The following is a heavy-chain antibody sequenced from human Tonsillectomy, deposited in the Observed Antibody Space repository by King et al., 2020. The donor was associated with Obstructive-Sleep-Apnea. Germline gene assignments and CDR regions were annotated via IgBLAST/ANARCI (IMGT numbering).Heavy chain of an antibody. CDR3: AREDVVVGAPKVYFDY. CDR2: ISSDGSNK. CDR1: GFTFSSYT. V-gene: IGHV3-30-3*01. J-gene: IGHJ4*02. D-gene: IGHD1-26*01. Sequence: QLVQSGGGVVQPGGSLRLSCSASGFTFSSYTFHWVRQAPGKGLEWVALISSDGSNKPYADSVKGRFTISRDNFKNTVFLQMNSLRPEDTAVYYCAREDVVVGAPKVYFDYWGQGNLVTVSS.